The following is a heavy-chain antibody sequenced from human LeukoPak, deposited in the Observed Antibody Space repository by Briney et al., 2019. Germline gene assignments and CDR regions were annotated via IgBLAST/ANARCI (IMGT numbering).Heavy chain of an antibody. J-gene: IGHJ4*02. D-gene: IGHD4-11*01. V-gene: IGHV4-39*01. CDR1: GGSISSGSYY. Sequence: TSETLSLTCTVSGGSISSGSYYWGWIRQPPGKGLEWIGSIYYSGSTYYNPSLKSRVTISVDTSKNQFSLKLSSVTAADTAVYYCARTTVTTPFDYWGQGTLVTVSS. CDR2: IYYSGST. CDR3: ARTTVTTPFDY.